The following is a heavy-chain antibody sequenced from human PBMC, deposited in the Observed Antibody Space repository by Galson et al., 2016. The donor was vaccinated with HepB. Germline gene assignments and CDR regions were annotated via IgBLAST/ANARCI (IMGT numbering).Heavy chain of an antibody. J-gene: IGHJ2*01. V-gene: IGHV4-59*03. CDR1: GGSITAYH. CDR2: MSYGGST. Sequence: ETLSLTCTVSGGSITAYHWSWIRQPPGKGLEWIGYMSYGGSTHHNPSLKSRVTISVDTPKNQISLKVNSVTAADTAVYYCATGGGTYWYFDLWGRGTLVTVSS. CDR3: ATGGGTYWYFDL. D-gene: IGHD3-16*01.